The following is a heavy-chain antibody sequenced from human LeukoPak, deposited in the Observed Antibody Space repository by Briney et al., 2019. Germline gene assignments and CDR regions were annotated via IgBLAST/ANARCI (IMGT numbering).Heavy chain of an antibody. Sequence: SETLSLTCAIYGGPFGIYYWSWIRQPPGKGLEWIGEINHSGSTNYNPSLKSRVTISGDTSKNQFSLKLSSVTAADTAVYYCARHSAYYDSSAGGRGAFDIWGQGTMVTVSS. D-gene: IGHD3-22*01. CDR1: GGPFGIYY. V-gene: IGHV4-34*01. CDR3: ARHSAYYDSSAGGRGAFDI. J-gene: IGHJ3*02. CDR2: INHSGST.